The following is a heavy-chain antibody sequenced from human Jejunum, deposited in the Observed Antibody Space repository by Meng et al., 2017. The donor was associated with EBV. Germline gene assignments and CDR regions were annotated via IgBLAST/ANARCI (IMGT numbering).Heavy chain of an antibody. D-gene: IGHD2-21*02. J-gene: IGHJ4*02. CDR2: IYYSGST. CDR1: GDSIDSRNW. Sequence: QWRVAGPGLVTPSGTLSLPCAVSGDSIDSRNWGSWVRQSPERGLEWIGEIYYSGSTNYNPSLKSRVTILVDRSENHFSLHLSSVTAADTAVYYCVRGGDYCLVYWGQGTLVTVSS. CDR3: VRGGDYCLVY. V-gene: IGHV4-4*02.